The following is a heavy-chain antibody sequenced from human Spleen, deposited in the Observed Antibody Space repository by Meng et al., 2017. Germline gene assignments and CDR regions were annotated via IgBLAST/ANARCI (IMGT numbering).Heavy chain of an antibody. D-gene: IGHD2-2*01. Sequence: QVQLVESGGGLVKPGGSLRLSCAASGFTFSDYYMSWIRQAPGKGLEWVSYISSRATTIYYADSVKGRFTISRDNANNSLYLQMNSLRPEDTAVYSCARDKLVVVPAAMGWLDPWGQGTLVTVSS. J-gene: IGHJ5*02. CDR1: GFTFSDYY. CDR2: ISSRATTI. CDR3: ARDKLVVVPAAMGWLDP. V-gene: IGHV3-11*04.